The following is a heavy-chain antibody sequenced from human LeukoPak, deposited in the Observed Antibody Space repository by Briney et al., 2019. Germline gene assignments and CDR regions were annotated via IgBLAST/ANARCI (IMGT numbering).Heavy chain of an antibody. CDR3: ARAVDSSGYCIDY. J-gene: IGHJ4*02. D-gene: IGHD3-22*01. CDR1: GGSISSYY. Sequence: SETLSLTSTVSGGSISSYYWSWIRQPPGKGLEWIGYIYYSGSTNYNPSLKSRVTISVDTSKNQFSLKLSSVTAADTAVYYCARAVDSSGYCIDYWGQGTLVTVSS. V-gene: IGHV4-59*01. CDR2: IYYSGST.